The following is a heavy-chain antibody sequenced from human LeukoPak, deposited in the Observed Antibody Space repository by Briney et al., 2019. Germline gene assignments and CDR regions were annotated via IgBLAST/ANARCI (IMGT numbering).Heavy chain of an antibody. D-gene: IGHD6-19*01. CDR1: GGSISSYY. V-gene: IGHV4-59*01. J-gene: IGHJ6*02. Sequence: SETLSLTCPVSGGSISSYYWSWIRQPPGKGLEWIGYIYYSGSTNYNPSLKSRVTISVDTSKNQFSLKLSSVTAADTAVYYCASGPTVAGHDYYYGMDVWGQGTTVTVSS. CDR3: ASGPTVAGHDYYYGMDV. CDR2: IYYSGST.